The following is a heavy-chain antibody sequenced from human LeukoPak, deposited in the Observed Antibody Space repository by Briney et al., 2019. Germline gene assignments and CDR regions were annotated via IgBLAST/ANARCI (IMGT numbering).Heavy chain of an antibody. CDR3: AKGTSTYYYYMDV. J-gene: IGHJ6*03. CDR1: GFTFSSYW. D-gene: IGHD3-3*02. CDR2: INSDGSST. V-gene: IGHV3-74*01. Sequence: PGGSLRLSCAASGFTFSSYWMHWVRQAPGKGLVWVSRINSDGSSTRYADSVKGRFTISRDNSKNTVYLQMNSLRAEDTAVYYCAKGTSTYYYYMDVWGKGTTVTVSS.